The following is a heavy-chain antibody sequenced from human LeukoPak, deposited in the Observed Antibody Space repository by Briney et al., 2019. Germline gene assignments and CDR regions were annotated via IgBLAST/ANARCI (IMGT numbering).Heavy chain of an antibody. CDR2: INPNSDDP. J-gene: IGHJ4*01. CDR1: GYTFTDYY. V-gene: IGHV1-2*02. D-gene: IGHD3-22*01. Sequence: GASVKVSCKASGYTFTDYYMHWVRQAPGQGLEWMGWINPNSDDPKYAQKFQGRVTMTRDTSISTAYMELSSLRSDDTAIYYCARDGGHYYDASGYYSGFDCWGHGTLVTVSS. CDR3: ARDGGHYYDASGYYSGFDC.